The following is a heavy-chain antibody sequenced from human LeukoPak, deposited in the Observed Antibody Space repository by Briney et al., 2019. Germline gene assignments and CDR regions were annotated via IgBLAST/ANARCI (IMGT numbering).Heavy chain of an antibody. J-gene: IGHJ4*02. CDR2: ISGSGGST. V-gene: IGHV3-23*01. Sequence: QTGGSLRLSCAASGFTFSSYAMSWVRQAPGKGLEWVSTISGSGGSTYYADSVKGRFTISRDNSKNTLYLQMNSLRAEDTAVYYCAKEPHNYYDQPYYFDYWGQGTLVTVSS. CDR3: AKEPHNYYDQPYYFDY. D-gene: IGHD3-22*01. CDR1: GFTFSSYA.